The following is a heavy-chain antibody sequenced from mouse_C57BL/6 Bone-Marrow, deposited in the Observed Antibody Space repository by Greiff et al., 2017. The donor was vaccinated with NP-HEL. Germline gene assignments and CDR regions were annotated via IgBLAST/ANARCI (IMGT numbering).Heavy chain of an antibody. J-gene: IGHJ3*01. CDR3: ARSAYYSNYSWFAY. D-gene: IGHD2-5*01. CDR1: GYTFTSYW. Sequence: VKLQQPGAELVKPGASVKMSCKASGYTFTSYWITWVKQRPGQGLEWIGDIYPGSGSTNYNEKFKSKATLTVDTSSSTAYMQLSSQTSEDSAVYYSARSAYYSNYSWFAYWGQGTLVTVSA. CDR2: IYPGSGST. V-gene: IGHV1-55*01.